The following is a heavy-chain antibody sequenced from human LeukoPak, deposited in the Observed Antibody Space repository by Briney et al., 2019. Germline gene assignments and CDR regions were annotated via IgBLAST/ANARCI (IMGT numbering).Heavy chain of an antibody. CDR2: INYSGNT. CDR3: ARLYCGSDCSIDY. D-gene: IGHD2-21*02. J-gene: IGHJ4*02. CDR1: GGSISSSSYF. Sequence: PSETLSLTCTVSGGSISSSSYFWGWIRQPPGKGLEWIGSINYSGNTYFRPSLKSRVTISVDTSKNQFSLKLRSVTAADTAVFYRARLYCGSDCSIDYWGQGTLVTVSS. V-gene: IGHV4-39*07.